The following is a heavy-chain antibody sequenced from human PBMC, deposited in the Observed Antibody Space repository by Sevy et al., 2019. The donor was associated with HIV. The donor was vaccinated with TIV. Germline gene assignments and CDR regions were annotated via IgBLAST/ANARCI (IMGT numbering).Heavy chain of an antibody. Sequence: ASVKVSCKASGYTFTGYYMHWMRQAPGQGLEWMGWINPDSGGPIYAPKFQGRVTLTRDTSISTAYMDLSRLKSDDTGVYYCVRDDRDGYFEYWGQGTLVTVSS. CDR1: GYTFTGYY. V-gene: IGHV1-2*02. CDR2: INPDSGGP. J-gene: IGHJ4*02. CDR3: VRDDRDGYFEY.